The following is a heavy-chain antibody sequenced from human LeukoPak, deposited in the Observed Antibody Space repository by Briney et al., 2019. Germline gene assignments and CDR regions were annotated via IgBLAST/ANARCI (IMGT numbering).Heavy chain of an antibody. Sequence: GGSLRLSCAASGFTFSSYGMHWVRQAPGKGLEGVAVLCCDGSNKYYADSVEGRFTLSRDNSKNTLYLQMNSLRAEDTAVYYCAREGYGPALDYWGQGTLVTVSS. CDR3: AREGYGPALDY. V-gene: IGHV3-33*01. D-gene: IGHD4-17*01. CDR2: LCCDGSNK. J-gene: IGHJ4*02. CDR1: GFTFSSYG.